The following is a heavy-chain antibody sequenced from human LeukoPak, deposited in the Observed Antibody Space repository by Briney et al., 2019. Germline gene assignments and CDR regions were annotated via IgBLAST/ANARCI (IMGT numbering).Heavy chain of an antibody. CDR3: ARRVRGGYSYGDYYYGMDV. D-gene: IGHD5-18*01. J-gene: IGHJ6*04. CDR2: IIPIFGTA. CDR1: EGTFSSYA. Sequence: SVKVSCKASEGTFSSYAISWVRQAPGQGLEWMGGIIPIFGTANYAQKFQGRVTITADESTSTAYMELSSLRSEDTAVYYCARRVRGGYSYGDYYYGMDVWGKGTTVTVSS. V-gene: IGHV1-69*01.